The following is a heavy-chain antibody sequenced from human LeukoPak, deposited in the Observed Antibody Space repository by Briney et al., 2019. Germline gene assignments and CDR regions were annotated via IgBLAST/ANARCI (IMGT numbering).Heavy chain of an antibody. D-gene: IGHD1-26*01. J-gene: IGHJ4*02. Sequence: GGSLRLSCAASGFTFSSYGMNWVRQAPGKGLEWVSAISGGGGSTYYADSVKGRFTISRDNSKNTLYLQVNSLRAEDTAVYYCAKGGKWDVTPFDYWGQGTLVTVSS. CDR3: AKGGKWDVTPFDY. CDR1: GFTFSSYG. CDR2: ISGGGGST. V-gene: IGHV3-23*01.